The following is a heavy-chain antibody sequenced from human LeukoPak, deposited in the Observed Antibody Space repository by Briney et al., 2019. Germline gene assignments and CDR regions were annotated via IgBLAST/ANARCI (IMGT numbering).Heavy chain of an antibody. D-gene: IGHD1-26*01. V-gene: IGHV1-46*01. J-gene: IGHJ4*02. Sequence: ASVKVSCKASGYTFTSYYIHWVRQAPGQGLEWMGVINPSAGSTRYAQKFQGRVTMTRDTSINTVYMELSRPTSDDTAVYYCARDLLGIVHYYDFWGQGILVTVSS. CDR2: INPSAGST. CDR1: GYTFTSYY. CDR3: ARDLLGIVHYYDF.